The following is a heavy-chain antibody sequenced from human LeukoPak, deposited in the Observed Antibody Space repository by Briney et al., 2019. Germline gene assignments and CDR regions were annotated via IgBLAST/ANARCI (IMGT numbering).Heavy chain of an antibody. CDR3: ARGPKGGSGWFRSQNWFDP. V-gene: IGHV4-34*01. Sequence: SETLSLTCAVYGGSFSGYYWSWIRQPPGKGLEWIGEINHSGSTNYNPSLKSRDTISVDTSKNQFSLKLSSVSAADTAVYYCARGPKGGSGWFRSQNWFDPWGQGTLVTVSS. CDR2: INHSGST. J-gene: IGHJ5*02. D-gene: IGHD6-19*01. CDR1: GGSFSGYY.